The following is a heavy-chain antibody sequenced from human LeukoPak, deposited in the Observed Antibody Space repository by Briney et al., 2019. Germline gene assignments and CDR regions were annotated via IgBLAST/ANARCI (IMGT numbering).Heavy chain of an antibody. D-gene: IGHD4-17*01. CDR2: IYYSGST. CDR3: ARDFMPVTASDI. CDR1: GGSISSYY. J-gene: IGHJ3*02. Sequence: SETLSLTCTVSGGSISSYYWSWIRQPPGKGLEWIGYIYYSGSTNYNPSLKSRVTISVDTSKNQFSLKLSSVTAADTAVYYCARDFMPVTASDIWGQGTMVTVSS. V-gene: IGHV4-59*12.